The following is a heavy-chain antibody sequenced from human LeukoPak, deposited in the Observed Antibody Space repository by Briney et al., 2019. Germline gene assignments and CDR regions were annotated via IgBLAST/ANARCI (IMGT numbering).Heavy chain of an antibody. Sequence: GGSLRLSCAASGFTFSSYGMHWVRQAPGKGLEWVAVIWYDGSNKYYADSVKGRFTISRDNSKNTLYLQMNILRAEDTAVYYCARGEYYYGSGSPSTFDYWGQGTLVTVSS. CDR1: GFTFSSYG. V-gene: IGHV3-33*01. CDR3: ARGEYYYGSGSPSTFDY. J-gene: IGHJ4*02. CDR2: IWYDGSNK. D-gene: IGHD3-10*01.